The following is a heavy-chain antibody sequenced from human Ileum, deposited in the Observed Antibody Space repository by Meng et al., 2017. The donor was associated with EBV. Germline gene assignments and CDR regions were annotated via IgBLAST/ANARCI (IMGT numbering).Heavy chain of an antibody. CDR1: GGSISSSNW. D-gene: IGHD1-14*01. CDR2: IYHSGIT. Sequence: QVLLPESGPGLVKPSGTLSLTCAVSGGSISSSNWWSWVRQPPGKGLEWIGKIYHSGITIYNPSLKSRATMSVDNSKNQFSLKLNSMTAADTAVYYCARDPTGGEDHQRVWGQGTLVTASS. CDR3: ARDPTGGEDHQRV. J-gene: IGHJ4*02. V-gene: IGHV4-4*02.